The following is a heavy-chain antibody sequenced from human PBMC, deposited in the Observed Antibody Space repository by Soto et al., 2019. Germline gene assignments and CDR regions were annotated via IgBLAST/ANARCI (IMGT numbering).Heavy chain of an antibody. CDR3: AKDRGSSWVIDY. V-gene: IGHV3-30*18. D-gene: IGHD6-13*01. Sequence: GGSLRLSCAASGFTFSSYGMHWVRQAPGKGLEWVAVISYDGSNKYYADSVKGRFTISRDNSKNTLYLQMNSLRAEDTAVYYCAKDRGSSWVIDYWGQGTLVTVSS. J-gene: IGHJ4*02. CDR1: GFTFSSYG. CDR2: ISYDGSNK.